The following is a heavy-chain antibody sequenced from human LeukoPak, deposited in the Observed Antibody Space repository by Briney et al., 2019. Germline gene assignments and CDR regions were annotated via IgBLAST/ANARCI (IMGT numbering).Heavy chain of an antibody. J-gene: IGHJ4*02. D-gene: IGHD2-15*01. CDR2: IYYTGTT. Sequence: PSETLSLTCTVSGGSISSGDYYWSWIRQPPGKGLEWIGGIYYTGTTYYNSSLKSRVTISVDTSKNQFSLKVSSVTAADTAVYYCARRGSGPPNYWGPGILVTVSS. CDR3: ARRGSGPPNY. CDR1: GGSISSGDYY. V-gene: IGHV4-39*01.